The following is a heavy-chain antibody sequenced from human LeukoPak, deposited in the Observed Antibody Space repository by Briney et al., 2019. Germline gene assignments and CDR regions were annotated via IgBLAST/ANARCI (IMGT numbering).Heavy chain of an antibody. J-gene: IGHJ4*02. CDR1: GFTFSSYG. CDR2: ISYDGSNK. CDR3: ARDLGYCSSTSCYSPPTVDY. V-gene: IGHV3-30*03. Sequence: GGSLRLSCAASGFTFSSYGMHWVRQAPGKGLEWVAVISYDGSNKYYADSAKGRFTISRDNSKNTLYLQMNSLRAEDTAVYYCARDLGYCSSTSCYSPPTVDYWGQGTLVTVSS. D-gene: IGHD2-2*01.